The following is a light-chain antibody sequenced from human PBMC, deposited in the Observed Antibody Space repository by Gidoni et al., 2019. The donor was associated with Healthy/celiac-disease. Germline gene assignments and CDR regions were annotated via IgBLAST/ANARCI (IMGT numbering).Light chain of an antibody. CDR1: QCVSSSY. J-gene: IGKJ4*01. Sequence: IVLTQSPGTLSLSPGERAPLSCRASQCVSSSYLAWYQQKPGQAPRLLIYGASSRATGIPDRFSGSGSGTDFTLTISRLEPEDFAVYYCQQYGSSPLTFGGGTKVEIK. CDR3: QQYGSSPLT. CDR2: GAS. V-gene: IGKV3-20*01.